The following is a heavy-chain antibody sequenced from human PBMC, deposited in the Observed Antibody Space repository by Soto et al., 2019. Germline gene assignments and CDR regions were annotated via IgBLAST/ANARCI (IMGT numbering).Heavy chain of an antibody. CDR2: IYYSGRT. CDR3: ARSEITGTTPTVFYYFDY. CDR1: GGSISSSSYY. J-gene: IGHJ4*02. Sequence: SETLSLTCTVSGGSISSSSYYWGWIRQPPGKGLEWIGSIYYSGRTYYNPSLKSRVTISVDTSKNQFSLKLSSVTAADTAVYYCARSEITGTTPTVFYYFDYWGQGTLVTVSS. V-gene: IGHV4-39*01. D-gene: IGHD1-20*01.